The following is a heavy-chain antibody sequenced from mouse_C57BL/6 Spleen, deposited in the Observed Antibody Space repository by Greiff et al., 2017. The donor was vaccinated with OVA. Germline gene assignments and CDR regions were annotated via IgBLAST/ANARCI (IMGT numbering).Heavy chain of an antibody. Sequence: DVKLVESGGGLVKPGGSLKLSCAASGFTFSSYAMSWVRQTPEKRLEWVATISDGGSYTYYPDNVKGRFTISRDNAKNNLYLQMSHLKSEDTAMYYCARDRGGGFDYWGQGTTLTVSS. CDR1: GFTFSSYA. D-gene: IGHD3-3*01. V-gene: IGHV5-4*01. CDR3: ARDRGGGFDY. J-gene: IGHJ2*01. CDR2: ISDGGSYT.